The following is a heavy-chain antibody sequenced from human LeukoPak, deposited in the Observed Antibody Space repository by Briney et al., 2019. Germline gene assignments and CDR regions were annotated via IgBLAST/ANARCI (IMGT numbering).Heavy chain of an antibody. CDR2: IYYSGST. CDR3: VRLDTAMVKAFDI. CDR1: GGSISCGGYY. V-gene: IGHV4-31*03. Sequence: SQTLSLTCTVSGGSISCGGYYWSWIRQHPGKGLEWIGYIYYSGSTYYNPSLKSRVTISVDTSKNQFSLKLSSVTAADTAVYYCVRLDTAMVKAFDIWGQGTMVTVSS. D-gene: IGHD5-18*01. J-gene: IGHJ3*02.